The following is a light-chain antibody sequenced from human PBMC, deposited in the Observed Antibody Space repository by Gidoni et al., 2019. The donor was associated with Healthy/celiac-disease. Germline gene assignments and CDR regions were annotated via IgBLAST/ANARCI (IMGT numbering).Light chain of an antibody. CDR1: QSISSY. CDR3: QQSYSTPQT. J-gene: IGKJ1*01. CDR2: AAS. Sequence: DIQVTQSPSSLSASVGDRVTIPCRARQSISSYLNWYQQKPGKAPKLLIYAASRLQSGVPSRFSGSGSGKDFTLIISRLQPEDFANYYCQQSYSTPQTFGQGTKVEIK. V-gene: IGKV1-39*01.